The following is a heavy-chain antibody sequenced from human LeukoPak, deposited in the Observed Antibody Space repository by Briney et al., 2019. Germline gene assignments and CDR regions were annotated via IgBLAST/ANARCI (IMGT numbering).Heavy chain of an antibody. Sequence: GGSLRLSCAASGFTFSSYGVHWVRQAPGKGLEWVAVIWYDGSNKYYADSVKGRFTISRDNSKNTLYLQMNSLRAEDTAVYYCARASSSSWHIDAFDIWGQGTMVTVSS. V-gene: IGHV3-33*01. CDR1: GFTFSSYG. CDR2: IWYDGSNK. D-gene: IGHD6-13*01. CDR3: ARASSSSWHIDAFDI. J-gene: IGHJ3*02.